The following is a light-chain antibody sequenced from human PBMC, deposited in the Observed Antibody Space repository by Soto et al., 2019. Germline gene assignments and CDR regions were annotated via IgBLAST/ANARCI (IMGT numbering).Light chain of an antibody. CDR2: GTS. CDR1: QSVSTY. CDR3: QQYGSSLFT. V-gene: IGKV3-20*01. J-gene: IGKJ3*01. Sequence: EIVLAQSPATLSLSPGERAILSCRTSQSVSTYLAWYQQKPGQAPRLLIYGTSNRATGIPDRFSGSGSGTDFSLTISRLEPDDFAVYYCQQYGSSLFTFGPGTKVDIK.